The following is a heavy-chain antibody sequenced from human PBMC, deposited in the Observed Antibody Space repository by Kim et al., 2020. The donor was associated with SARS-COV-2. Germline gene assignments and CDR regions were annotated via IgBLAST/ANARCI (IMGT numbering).Heavy chain of an antibody. J-gene: IGHJ5*02. CDR1: GFTFSSYA. Sequence: GGSLRLSCAASGFTFSSYAMHWVRQSPGKGLEWVSVISYDGSNKYYADSVKGRFTISRDNSKNTLYLQMNSLRAEDTAVYYCARYPTGAAADCRWLDPWG. V-gene: IGHV3-30*04. CDR2: ISYDGSNK. CDR3: ARYPTGAAADCRWLDP. D-gene: IGHD6-13*01.